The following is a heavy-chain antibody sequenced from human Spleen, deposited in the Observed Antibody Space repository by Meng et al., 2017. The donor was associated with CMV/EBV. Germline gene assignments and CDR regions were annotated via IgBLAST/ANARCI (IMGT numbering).Heavy chain of an antibody. CDR1: GFTVSSNY. J-gene: IGHJ6*02. V-gene: IGHV4-39*07. Sequence: ESLKISCAASGFTVSSNYMSWIRQPPGKGLEWIGSIYYSGSTYYTPSLKSRVTTSVDTSKNQFSLKLTSVTAADTAVYYCAREGTVGHIGAAVDVWGQGTTVTVSS. CDR2: IYYSGST. D-gene: IGHD6-13*01. CDR3: AREGTVGHIGAAVDV.